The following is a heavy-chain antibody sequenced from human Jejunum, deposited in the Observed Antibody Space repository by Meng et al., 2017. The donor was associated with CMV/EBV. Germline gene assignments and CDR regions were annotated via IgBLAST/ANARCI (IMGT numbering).Heavy chain of an antibody. CDR3: ARDPDCTNTVCYGQEGRFDF. CDR1: FY. CDR2: INANSGDT. D-gene: IGHD2-2*01. J-gene: IGHJ4*02. V-gene: IGHV1-2*02. Sequence: FYIRWVRQAPGQGLEWVGWINANSGDTNYAQRYQGRVTMTRDTSAATAYLELNSLRSDDTAVYYCARDPDCTNTVCYGQEGRFDFWGQGTRVTVSS.